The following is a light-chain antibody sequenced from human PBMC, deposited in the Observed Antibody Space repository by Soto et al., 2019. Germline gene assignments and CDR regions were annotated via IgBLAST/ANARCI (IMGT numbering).Light chain of an antibody. Sequence: EIVLTQSPATLYLSPGERATLSCTASQSVSSYLAYYQQKPGQAPSLLIYDASNTATGLPARFSGSGCGTDFPLTISLLEPEYFAVYYCQQSDDWPATFGQGTKVDIK. CDR1: QSVSSY. V-gene: IGKV3-11*01. CDR3: QQSDDWPAT. CDR2: DAS. J-gene: IGKJ1*01.